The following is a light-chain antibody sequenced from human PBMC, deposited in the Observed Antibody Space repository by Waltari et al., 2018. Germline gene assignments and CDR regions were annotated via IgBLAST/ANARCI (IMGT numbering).Light chain of an antibody. CDR2: YDS. J-gene: IGLJ3*02. CDR3: QVWDDVTDSGV. Sequence: YVLTPPPSVSVDPGKTARLTCGGDNIGSKSVNWYQQKPGQAPVLVMVYDSDRPSEIPERFSGSNSGNTATLTISWVEAGDEADYHCQVWDDVTDSGVFGGGTKLTVL. CDR1: NIGSKS. V-gene: IGLV3-21*04.